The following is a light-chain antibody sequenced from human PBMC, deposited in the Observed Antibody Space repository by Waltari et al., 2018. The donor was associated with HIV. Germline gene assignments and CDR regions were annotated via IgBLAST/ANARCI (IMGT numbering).Light chain of an antibody. J-gene: IGLJ2*01. V-gene: IGLV10-54*04. Sequence: QAGLTQPPSVSKGMRQTATLTCTGNSNNVGNQGAAWLQQHQGHPPQPLSYRDNKRPSGVSERFSASRSGNTASLTITGVQPEDEADYFCATWDISLSAVVFGGGTTLTVL. CDR1: SNNVGNQG. CDR2: RDN. CDR3: ATWDISLSAVV.